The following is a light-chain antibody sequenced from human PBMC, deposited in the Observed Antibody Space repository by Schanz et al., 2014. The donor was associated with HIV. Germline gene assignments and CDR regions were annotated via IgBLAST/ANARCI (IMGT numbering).Light chain of an antibody. J-gene: IGLJ3*02. V-gene: IGLV2-14*03. CDR2: DVT. CDR3: SSYTTNGTWL. CDR1: SSDVGGHNY. Sequence: QSALTQPASVSGSPGQSITISCTGVSSDVGGHNYVSWYQQHPGRAPQLMIYDVTYRPSGVSDRFSGSKSGNTASLTISGLQAEDEADYYCSSYTTNGTWLFGGGTKLTVL.